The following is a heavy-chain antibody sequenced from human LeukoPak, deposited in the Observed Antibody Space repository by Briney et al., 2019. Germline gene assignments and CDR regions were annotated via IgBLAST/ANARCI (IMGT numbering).Heavy chain of an antibody. Sequence: GGSLRLSCAASGFIFSNYAMSWVRQVPGKGLEWVSTISSRGDSTYVADSVKGRFTISRDNSKNSLYLQMNTVRAEDTAVYYCVKGPRPDITVAHTVENWGQGTLVTVSS. CDR1: GFIFSNYA. J-gene: IGHJ4*02. D-gene: IGHD6-19*01. V-gene: IGHV3-23*01. CDR2: ISSRGDST. CDR3: VKGPRPDITVAHTVEN.